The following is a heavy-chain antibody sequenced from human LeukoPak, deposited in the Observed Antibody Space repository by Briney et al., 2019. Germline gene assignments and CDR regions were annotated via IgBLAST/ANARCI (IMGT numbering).Heavy chain of an antibody. Sequence: GSLRLSCAASGFTFSSYAMSWIRQPPGKGLEWIGEINHSGSTNYNPSLKSRVTISVDTSKNQFSLKLSSVTAADTAVYYCARTPISPIYDYVWGSYRSSLFDYWGQGTLVTVSS. CDR3: ARTPISPIYDYVWGSYRSSLFDY. V-gene: IGHV4-34*01. CDR2: INHSGST. CDR1: GFTFSSYA. D-gene: IGHD3-16*02. J-gene: IGHJ4*02.